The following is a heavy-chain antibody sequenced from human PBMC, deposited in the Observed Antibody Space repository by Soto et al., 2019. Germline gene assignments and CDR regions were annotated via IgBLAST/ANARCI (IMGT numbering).Heavy chain of an antibody. Sequence: PSETLSLTCTVSGGSISSGGCYWSWIRQPPGKGLEWIGDIYYSGSTNYNPSLKSRVTISVDTSKNQFSLKLSSVTAADTAVYYCAGTWSGSHTHWGQGTLVTVSS. V-gene: IGHV4-61*08. CDR2: IYYSGST. CDR3: AGTWSGSHTH. CDR1: GGSISSGGCY. J-gene: IGHJ4*02. D-gene: IGHD1-26*01.